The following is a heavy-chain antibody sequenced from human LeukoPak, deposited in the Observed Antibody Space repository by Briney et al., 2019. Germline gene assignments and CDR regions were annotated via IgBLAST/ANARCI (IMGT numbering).Heavy chain of an antibody. Sequence: GGSLRLSCAASGFTFSDYYMSWIRQAPGKGLEWVSYISRNSYTNYADSVKGRFTISRDNAKNSLYLQMNSLRAEDTAVYYCARLEYSYGYFIDYWGQGTLVTVSS. V-gene: IGHV3-11*03. CDR3: ARLEYSYGYFIDY. J-gene: IGHJ4*02. D-gene: IGHD5-18*01. CDR1: GFTFSDYY. CDR2: ISRNSYT.